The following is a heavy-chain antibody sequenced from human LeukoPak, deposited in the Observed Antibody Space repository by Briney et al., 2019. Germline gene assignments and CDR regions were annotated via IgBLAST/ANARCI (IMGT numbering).Heavy chain of an antibody. D-gene: IGHD6-19*01. CDR1: GFTFSSYA. Sequence: PGGSLRLSCAASGFTFSSYAMHWVRQAPGKGLEYVSAISSNGGSTYYANSVKGRFTISRDNSKNTLYLQMGSLRAEDMAVYYCARDAWRVIAVAGMVYYIHVWCKGTTVTVSS. J-gene: IGHJ6*03. CDR3: ARDAWRVIAVAGMVYYIHV. V-gene: IGHV3-64*01. CDR2: ISSNGGST.